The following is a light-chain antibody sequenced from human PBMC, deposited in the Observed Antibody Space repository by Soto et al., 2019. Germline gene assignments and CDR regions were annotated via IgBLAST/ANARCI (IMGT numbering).Light chain of an antibody. J-gene: IGKJ4*01. V-gene: IGKV1-5*03. Sequence: DIQMTQSTSTLSASVGDRVTITCRASQSISYWLAWYQQKPGKAPKLLIYTASSLESGVPSRFSGSGAGTEFTFTISSRQADDVAIYVWQQEQTYSGLTFGGGTKVEIK. CDR1: QSISYW. CDR3: QQEQTYSGLT. CDR2: TAS.